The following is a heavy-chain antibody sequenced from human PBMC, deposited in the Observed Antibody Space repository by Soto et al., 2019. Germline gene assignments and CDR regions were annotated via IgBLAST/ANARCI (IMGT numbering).Heavy chain of an antibody. V-gene: IGHV3-23*01. D-gene: IGHD3-16*02. CDR1: GFTFSNYA. Sequence: EVQLLESGGGLVQPGGSLRLSCAASGFTFSNYAMTWVRQAPGKGLEWVSGISATGDTTYYADSVKGRFTISRDNSKNTLFLQINGLRAEDTAIYYCATASWGIIVHFDHWGQGTLVTVSS. CDR2: ISATGDTT. CDR3: ATASWGIIVHFDH. J-gene: IGHJ4*02.